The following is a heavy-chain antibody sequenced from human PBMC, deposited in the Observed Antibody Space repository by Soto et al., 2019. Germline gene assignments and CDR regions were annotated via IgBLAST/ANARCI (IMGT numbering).Heavy chain of an antibody. Sequence: PSETLSLTCTVSGGSISSYYWSWIRQPPGKGLEWIGYIYYSGSTNYNPPLKSRVTISVDTSKNQFSLKLSSVTAADTAVYYCARMTFDDYFDYWGQGTLVTVSS. CDR1: GGSISSYY. CDR3: ARMTFDDYFDY. V-gene: IGHV4-59*01. D-gene: IGHD2-21*02. CDR2: IYYSGST. J-gene: IGHJ4*02.